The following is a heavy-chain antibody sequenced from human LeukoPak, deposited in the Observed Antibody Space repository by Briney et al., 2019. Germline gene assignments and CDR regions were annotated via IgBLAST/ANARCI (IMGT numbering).Heavy chain of an antibody. CDR3: AKYPTTTQYIFDI. CDR2: ISSGGST. Sequence: SETLSLTCTVSGASISSFYWSWIRQPAGKGLQWIGRISSGGSTKYNPSLESRVTLSLDTSKSQFSLQLRSVTAADTAVYYCAKYPTTTQYIFDIWGQGTLVTVSS. J-gene: IGHJ3*02. V-gene: IGHV4-4*07. D-gene: IGHD4-11*01. CDR1: GASISSFY.